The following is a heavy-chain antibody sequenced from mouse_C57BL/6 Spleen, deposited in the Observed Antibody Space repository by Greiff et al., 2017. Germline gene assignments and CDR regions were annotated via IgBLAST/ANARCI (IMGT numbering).Heavy chain of an antibody. CDR3: TTTPLFDY. CDR2: IDPENGDT. V-gene: IGHV14-4*01. CDR1: GFNIKDDY. J-gene: IGHJ2*01. Sequence: VQLQQSGAELVRPGASVKLSCTASGFNIKDDYMHWVKQRPEQGLEWIGWIDPENGDTEYASKFQGKATITADTSSNTAYLQLSSLTSEDTAVSYCTTTPLFDYWGQGTTLTVSS.